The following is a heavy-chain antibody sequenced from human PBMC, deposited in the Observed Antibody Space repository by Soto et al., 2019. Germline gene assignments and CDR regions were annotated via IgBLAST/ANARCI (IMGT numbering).Heavy chain of an antibody. CDR2: MNPNSGNT. Sequence: ASVKVSCKASGYTFTSYDINWVRQATGQGLEWMGWMNPNSGNTGYAQKFQGRVTMTRNTSISTAYMELSSLRSEDTAVYYCARARSWHGTVDDAFDIWGQGTMVTVSS. CDR3: ARARSWHGTVDDAFDI. D-gene: IGHD4-17*01. J-gene: IGHJ3*02. CDR1: GYTFTSYD. V-gene: IGHV1-8*01.